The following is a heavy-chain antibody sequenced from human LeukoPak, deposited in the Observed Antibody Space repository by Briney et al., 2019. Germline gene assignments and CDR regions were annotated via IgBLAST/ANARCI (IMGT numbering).Heavy chain of an antibody. CDR3: ARINGYYDILTGYSSQYNWSDP. CDR2: IYSGGST. D-gene: IGHD3-9*01. V-gene: IGHV3-53*01. J-gene: IGHJ5*02. CDR1: GFTVSSNY. Sequence: GGSLRLSCAASGFTVSSNYMSWVRQAPGKGLEWVSVIYSGGSTYYADSVKGRFTISRDNSKNTLYLQMNSLRAEDTAVYYCARINGYYDILTGYSSQYNWSDPWGQGTLVTVSS.